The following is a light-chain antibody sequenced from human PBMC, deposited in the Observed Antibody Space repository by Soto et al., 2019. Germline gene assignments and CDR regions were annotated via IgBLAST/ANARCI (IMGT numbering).Light chain of an antibody. CDR2: GAA. CDR3: QRYNHWPLI. J-gene: IGKJ4*01. CDR1: QSVSSD. V-gene: IGKV3-15*01. Sequence: EIELTQSPVTLSVSPGERATLSCRASQSVSSDLAWFQQKPGQAPRLLIYGAATRATGIRARCSGSGSGTEFTLTICSLQFGDFAICYCQRYNHWPLIFGGGTKVVIK.